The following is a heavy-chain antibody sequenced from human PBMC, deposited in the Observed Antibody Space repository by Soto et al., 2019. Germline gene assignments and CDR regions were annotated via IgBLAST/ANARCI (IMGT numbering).Heavy chain of an antibody. CDR3: AREVGYGDFSAALLD. D-gene: IGHD4-17*01. V-gene: IGHV1-69*01. CDR2: VITLFGTA. CDR1: GGTFSSHS. J-gene: IGHJ4*02. Sequence: VQLMQSGAEVKKPGSSVKVSCKASGGTFSSHSINWVRQAPGQGLEWMGGVITLFGTANYAQNFQGRVTITADQSTSTAYMELNSLRSDDTAVYCCAREVGYGDFSAALLDWGQGTLVTVSS.